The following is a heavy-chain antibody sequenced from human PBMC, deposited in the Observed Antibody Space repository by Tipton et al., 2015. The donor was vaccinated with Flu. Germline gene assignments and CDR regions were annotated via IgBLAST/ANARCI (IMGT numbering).Heavy chain of an antibody. V-gene: IGHV4-38-2*01. CDR3: ARRDYSNYVSVSKNWFDS. D-gene: IGHD4-11*01. J-gene: IGHJ5*01. Sequence: TLSLTCSVSGYPVGDDYFWGWIRQPPGKGLEWIGNAHHTGSTYYNPSLKSRLTILVYRSKNQFSLKLTSVTAADTAVYYCARRDYSNYVSVSKNWFDSWGQGILVTVSS. CDR2: AHHTGST. CDR1: GYPVGDDYF.